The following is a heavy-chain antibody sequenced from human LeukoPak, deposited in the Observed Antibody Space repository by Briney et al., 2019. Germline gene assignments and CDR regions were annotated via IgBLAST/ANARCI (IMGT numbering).Heavy chain of an antibody. D-gene: IGHD1-20*01. J-gene: IGHJ4*02. V-gene: IGHV4-59*02. Sequence: SETLSLTCSVSVDSVSSYYWSWIRQPPGKGLEWIGYIYYSGSTKYNPSLKSRATISIDTSKNQFSLKVKSVTVADTAVYYCVRDPSITASGVYFDDWGQGTLVTVSS. CDR2: IYYSGST. CDR1: VDSVSSYY. CDR3: VRDPSITASGVYFDD.